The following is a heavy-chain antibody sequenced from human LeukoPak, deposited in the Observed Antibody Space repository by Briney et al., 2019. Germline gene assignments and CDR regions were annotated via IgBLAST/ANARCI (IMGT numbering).Heavy chain of an antibody. J-gene: IGHJ4*02. CDR2: ISYSGST. CDR3: ARGTLYSGWSYYFDY. D-gene: IGHD6-19*01. Sequence: SETLSLTCTVSGGSLSPYYWSWIRQSPGKGLEWIGYISYSGSTNSHPSLKSRVTISVDMSKPQFYLELSSVTAADTAMYYCARGTLYSGWSYYFDYWGQGSQVTVSS. V-gene: IGHV4-59*12. CDR1: GGSLSPYY.